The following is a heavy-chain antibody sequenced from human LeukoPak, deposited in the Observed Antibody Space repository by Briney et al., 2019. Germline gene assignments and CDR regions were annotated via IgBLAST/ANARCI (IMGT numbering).Heavy chain of an antibody. V-gene: IGHV3-66*01. CDR1: GFTVSSNY. Sequence: GESLKISCAASGFTVSSNYMSWVRQAPGKGLEWVSVIYSGGSTYYADSVKGRFTISRDNSKNTLYLQMNSLRAEDTAVYYCAGSGSKGYTTAFDIWGQGTMVTVSS. CDR3: AGSGSKGYTTAFDI. D-gene: IGHD2-2*02. CDR2: IYSGGST. J-gene: IGHJ3*02.